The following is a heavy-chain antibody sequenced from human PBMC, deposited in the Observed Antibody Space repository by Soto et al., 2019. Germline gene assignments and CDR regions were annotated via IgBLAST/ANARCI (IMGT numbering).Heavy chain of an antibody. CDR3: ARVGYSSSWYVAFDI. CDR1: GYTFTGYY. Sequence: ASVKVSCKASGYTFTGYYMHWVRQAPGQGLEWMGWINPNSGGTNYAQKFQGWVTMTRDTSISTAYMELSRLRSDDTAVYYCARVGYSSSWYVAFDIWGQGTIVTVSS. D-gene: IGHD6-13*01. V-gene: IGHV1-2*04. CDR2: INPNSGGT. J-gene: IGHJ3*02.